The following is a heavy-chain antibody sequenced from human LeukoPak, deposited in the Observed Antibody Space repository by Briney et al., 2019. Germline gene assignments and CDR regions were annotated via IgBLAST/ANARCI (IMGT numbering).Heavy chain of an antibody. J-gene: IGHJ4*02. Sequence: GASVKVSCKASGYSFITYDINWVRQAPGQGLEWMGWMNPKSGNTGYAQNFQGRVTMTRNTSISTAYMELSGLRSDDTAVYYCARGREWLVAFDSWGQGALVTVSS. CDR2: MNPKSGNT. D-gene: IGHD6-19*01. CDR1: GYSFITYD. CDR3: ARGREWLVAFDS. V-gene: IGHV1-8*01.